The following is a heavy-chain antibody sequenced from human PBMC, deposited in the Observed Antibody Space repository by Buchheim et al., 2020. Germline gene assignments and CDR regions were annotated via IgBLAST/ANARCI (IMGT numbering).Heavy chain of an antibody. D-gene: IGHD3-22*01. CDR3: ARGRYDSSGHYYGSRRVYYFDY. Sequence: QVQLQESGPGLVKPSQTLSLTCTVSGGSISSGDYYWSWIRQPPGKGLEWIGYIYYSGSTYYNPSPKSRVTISVDTSKTQFSLKLSSVTAADTAVYYCARGRYDSSGHYYGSRRVYYFDYWGQGTL. V-gene: IGHV4-30-4*01. J-gene: IGHJ4*02. CDR1: GGSISSGDYY. CDR2: IYYSGST.